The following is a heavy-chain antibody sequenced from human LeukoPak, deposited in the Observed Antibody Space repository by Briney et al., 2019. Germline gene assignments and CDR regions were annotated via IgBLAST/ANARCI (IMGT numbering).Heavy chain of an antibody. CDR3: ARSTSLGYCSGGSCYRKHFDY. CDR1: GGSISNNNYY. J-gene: IGHJ4*02. CDR2: VYYSGST. D-gene: IGHD2-15*01. V-gene: IGHV4-39*01. Sequence: PSETLSLTCTVSGGSISNNNYYWGWLRQPPGKGLEWIGSVYYSGSTYYNPPLKSRITISVDTSKSQFSLNLSSVIATDTAVYYCARSTSLGYCSGGSCYRKHFDYWGLGTLVTVSS.